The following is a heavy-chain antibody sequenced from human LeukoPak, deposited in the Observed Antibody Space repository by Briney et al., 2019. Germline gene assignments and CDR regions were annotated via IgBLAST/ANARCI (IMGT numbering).Heavy chain of an antibody. CDR3: AREGSRGNFDY. CDR2: ISSSSSYT. V-gene: IGHV3-11*06. J-gene: IGHJ4*02. Sequence: GGSLGLSCAASGFTFSDYYMSWIRQAPGKGLEWVSYISSSSSYTNYADSVKGRFTISRDNAKNSLYLQMNSLRAEDTAVYYCAREGSRGNFDYWGQGTLVTVSS. D-gene: IGHD3-10*01. CDR1: GFTFSDYY.